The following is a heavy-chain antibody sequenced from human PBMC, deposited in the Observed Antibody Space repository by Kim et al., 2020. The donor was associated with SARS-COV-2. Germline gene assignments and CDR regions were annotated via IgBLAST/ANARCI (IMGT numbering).Heavy chain of an antibody. V-gene: IGHV1-18*01. Sequence: ASVKVSCKASGYSFSNYGLVWVRQAPGQGLEWMGWISSNSGNTKNAQNVQGRVTLTTDTSTNTGYMELSSLRSDDTAVYYCAAYYDSNSYRGPGDWGQG. CDR1: GYSFSNYG. CDR2: ISSNSGNT. CDR3: AAYYDSNSYRGPGD. D-gene: IGHD3-22*01. J-gene: IGHJ4*03.